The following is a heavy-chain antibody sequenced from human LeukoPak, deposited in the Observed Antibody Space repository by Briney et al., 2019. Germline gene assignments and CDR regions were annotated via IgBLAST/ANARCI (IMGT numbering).Heavy chain of an antibody. CDR2: ISSSSTI. Sequence: GGSLRLSCAASGFTFSSYSMNWVRQAPGKGLEWVSYISSSSTIYYADSVKGRFTISRDNAKNSLYLQMNSLRDEDTAVYYCARDRLGPKRGYSGYDYYYGMDVWGQGTTVTVSS. D-gene: IGHD5-12*01. V-gene: IGHV3-48*02. CDR1: GFTFSSYS. CDR3: ARDRLGPKRGYSGYDYYYGMDV. J-gene: IGHJ6*02.